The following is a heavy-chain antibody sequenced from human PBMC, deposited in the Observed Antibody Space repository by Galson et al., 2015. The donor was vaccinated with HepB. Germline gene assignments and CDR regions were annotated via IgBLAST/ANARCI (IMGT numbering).Heavy chain of an antibody. CDR3: ARVSRVAGTVYWYFDL. CDR2: IKQDGSEK. Sequence: SLRLSCAASGFTFSSYWMSWVRQAPGKGLEWVANIKQDGSEKYYVDSVKGRFTISRDNAKNSLYLQMNSLRAEDTAVYYCARVSRVAGTVYWYFDLWGRGTLVTVSS. V-gene: IGHV3-7*03. D-gene: IGHD6-19*01. J-gene: IGHJ2*01. CDR1: GFTFSSYW.